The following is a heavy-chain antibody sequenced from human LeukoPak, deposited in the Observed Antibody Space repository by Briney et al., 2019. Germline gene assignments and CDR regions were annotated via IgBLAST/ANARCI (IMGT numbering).Heavy chain of an antibody. V-gene: IGHV3-21*04. CDR1: GFTFSSYS. CDR2: ISSSSYI. J-gene: IGHJ6*03. CDR3: AKVGPSLVRGLIRGGARYYYNYMDV. Sequence: GGSLRLSCAASGFTFSSYSMNWVRQAPGKGLEWVSSISSSSYIYYADSVKGRFAISRDTSKNTLYLQMNSLRAEDTAVYYCAKVGPSLVRGLIRGGARYYYNYMDVWGKGTTVTIPS. D-gene: IGHD3-10*01.